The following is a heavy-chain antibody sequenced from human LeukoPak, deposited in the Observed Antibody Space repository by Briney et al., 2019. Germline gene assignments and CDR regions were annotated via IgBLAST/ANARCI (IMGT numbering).Heavy chain of an antibody. Sequence: GSLRLSCEASGFTVSSNYMSWVRQAPGKGLEWVSVIYSGGSTYYADSVKGRFSFYRDNSKNTLYLQMNSLRAEDTAVYYCARDHSPEYNSSAGYFQLWGQGTLVIVSS. D-gene: IGHD6-6*01. V-gene: IGHV3-66*01. CDR2: IYSGGST. CDR1: GFTVSSNY. CDR3: ARDHSPEYNSSAGYFQL. J-gene: IGHJ1*01.